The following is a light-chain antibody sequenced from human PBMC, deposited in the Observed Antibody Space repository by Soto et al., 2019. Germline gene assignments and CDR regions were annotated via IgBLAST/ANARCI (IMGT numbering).Light chain of an antibody. CDR2: WAS. Sequence: DIVMTQSPASLAVSLGERATINCKSSQRILHSSNNKICSAWYQQKPGQPPKVLIYWASNRESGVPDRFSGSGSGTDFTLTISSLQAEDVAVYYCQQYYSIPWTFGQGTKVDIK. CDR3: QQYYSIPWT. V-gene: IGKV4-1*01. CDR1: QRILHSSNNKIC. J-gene: IGKJ1*01.